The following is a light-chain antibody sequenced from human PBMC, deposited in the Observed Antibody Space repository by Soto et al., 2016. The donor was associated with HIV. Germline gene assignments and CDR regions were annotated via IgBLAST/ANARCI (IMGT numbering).Light chain of an antibody. V-gene: IGLV3-21*04. Sequence: SFVLTQPPSVSVAAGKTARITCDGNNIGINNVHWYQQKPGQAPVLVIYDDNDRPSGIPERFSGSKSGNTATLTIIRVEAGDEADYFCQVWDDSYGHPYVFGTGTKATVL. J-gene: IGLJ1*01. CDR3: QVWDDSYGHPYV. CDR2: DDN. CDR1: NIGINN.